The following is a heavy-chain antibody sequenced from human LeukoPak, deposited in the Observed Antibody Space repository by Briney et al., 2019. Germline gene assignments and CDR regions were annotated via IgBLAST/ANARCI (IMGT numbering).Heavy chain of an antibody. J-gene: IGHJ6*03. V-gene: IGHV4-39*01. Sequence: PSETLSLTCTVSGGSISSSSYYWGWIRQPPGKGLEWIGSIYYSGNTYYNSSLKSRVTISVDTSKNQFSLKLSSVTAADTAVYYCARHIRYYYYMDVWGKGTTVTVSS. CDR3: ARHIRYYYYMDV. CDR2: IYYSGNT. CDR1: GGSISSSSYY.